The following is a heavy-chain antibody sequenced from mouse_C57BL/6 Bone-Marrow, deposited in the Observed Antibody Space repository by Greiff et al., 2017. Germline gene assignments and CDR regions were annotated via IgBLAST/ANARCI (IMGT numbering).Heavy chain of an antibody. V-gene: IGHV1-55*01. D-gene: IGHD1-1*01. CDR3: LSTTVVARDFDY. J-gene: IGHJ2*01. CDR2: IYPGSGST. Sequence: VQLQQPGAELVKPGASVKMSCKASGYTFTSYWITWVKQRPGQGLEWIGDIYPGSGSTNYNEKFKSKATLTVDTSSSTAYMQLSSLTSEDSAVYYCLSTTVVARDFDYWGQGTTLTVSS. CDR1: GYTFTSYW.